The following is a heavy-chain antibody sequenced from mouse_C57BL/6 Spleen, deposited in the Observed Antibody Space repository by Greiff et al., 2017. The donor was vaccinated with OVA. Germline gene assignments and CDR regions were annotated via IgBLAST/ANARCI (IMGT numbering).Heavy chain of an antibody. Sequence: QVQLKQSGAELASPGASVTLSCKASGYTFTDHIMNWVKKRPGQGLEWIGRIYPVSGETNYNQKFMGKATFSVDRSSSTVYMVLNSLTSEDPAVYYCGREVTAQGYFDYWGQGTTLTVSS. V-gene: IGHV1-11*01. CDR3: GREVTAQGYFDY. CDR1: GYTFTDHI. J-gene: IGHJ2*01. CDR2: IYPVSGET. D-gene: IGHD3-2*02.